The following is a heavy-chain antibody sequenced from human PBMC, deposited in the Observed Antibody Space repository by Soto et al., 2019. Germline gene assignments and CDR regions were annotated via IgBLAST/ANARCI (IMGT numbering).Heavy chain of an antibody. Sequence: GPVKVSCKASGYTFTSYYMHWVRQAPGQWLEWMGIINPSGGSTSYAQKFQGRVTMTRDTSTSTVYMELSSLRSEDTALYYCARDQALAPTVWGYWGQGIQVTVSS. J-gene: IGHJ4*02. V-gene: IGHV1-46*01. CDR2: INPSGGST. D-gene: IGHD7-27*01. CDR1: GYTFTSYY. CDR3: ARDQALAPTVWGY.